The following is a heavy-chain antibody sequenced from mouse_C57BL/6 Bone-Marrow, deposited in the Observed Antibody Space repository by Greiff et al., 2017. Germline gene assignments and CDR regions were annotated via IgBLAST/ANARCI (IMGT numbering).Heavy chain of an antibody. CDR2: IRSGGST. V-gene: IGHV2-2*01. D-gene: IGHD1-1*01. CDR3: AKRGSSFPYYYAMDY. Sequence: VQLQQSGPGLVQPSQSLSITCTVSGFSLTSYGVHWVRQSPGKGLEWLGVIRSGGSTDYNAAFISRLRISKDNSKSQVFFKMNSLQADDTAIYYWAKRGSSFPYYYAMDYWGQGTSGTVSS. CDR1: GFSLTSYG. J-gene: IGHJ4*01.